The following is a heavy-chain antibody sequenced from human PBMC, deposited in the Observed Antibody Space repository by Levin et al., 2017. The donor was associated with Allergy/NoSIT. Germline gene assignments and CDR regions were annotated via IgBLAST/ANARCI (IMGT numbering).Heavy chain of an antibody. V-gene: IGHV3-15*01. D-gene: IGHD3/OR15-3a*01. CDR3: TTGLDFGNSVRSMDV. Sequence: KGPEWVGRIKSNIDDGTTAYAAPVKDRFFISRDDSKNTLYLQMNSLKTEDSAVYYCTTGLDFGNSVRSMDVWGQGTTVTVSS. J-gene: IGHJ6*02. CDR2: IKSNIDDGTT.